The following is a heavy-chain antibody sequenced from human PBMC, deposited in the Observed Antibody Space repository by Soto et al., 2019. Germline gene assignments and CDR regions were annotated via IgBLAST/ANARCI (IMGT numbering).Heavy chain of an antibody. CDR2: IYYSGST. CDR3: ARSGYCTNGVCYTPFDY. Sequence: SETLSLTCTVSGGSISSGDYYWSWIRQPPGKGLEWIGYIYYSGSTYHNPSLKSRVTISVDTSKNQFSLKLSSVTAADTAVYYCARSGYCTNGVCYTPFDYWGQGTLVTVSS. J-gene: IGHJ4*02. V-gene: IGHV4-30-4*01. CDR1: GGSISSGDYY. D-gene: IGHD2-8*01.